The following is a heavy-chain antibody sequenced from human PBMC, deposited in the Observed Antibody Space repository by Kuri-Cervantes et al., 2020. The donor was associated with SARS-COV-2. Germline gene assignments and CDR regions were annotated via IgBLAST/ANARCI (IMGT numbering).Heavy chain of an antibody. CDR3: ATGSGSYRGWFDP. J-gene: IGHJ5*02. CDR1: GYTFTSYA. CDR2: INAGNGNT. Sequence: ASVKVSCKASGYTFTSYAMHWVRQAPGQRLEWMGWINAGNGNTKYSQKFQGRVTITRDTSASTAYMELSSLRSEDTAVYYCATGSGSYRGWFDPWGQGTLVTVSS. V-gene: IGHV1-3*01. D-gene: IGHD1-26*01.